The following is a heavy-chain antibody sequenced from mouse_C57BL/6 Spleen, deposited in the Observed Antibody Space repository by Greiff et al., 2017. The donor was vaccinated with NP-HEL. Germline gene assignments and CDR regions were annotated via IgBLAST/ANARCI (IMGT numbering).Heavy chain of an antibody. CDR3: AEEPTVVRGYFDV. J-gene: IGHJ1*03. D-gene: IGHD1-1*01. Sequence: EVMLVESGGDLVKPGGSLKLSCAAAGFTFSSYGMSWVRQTPDKRLEWVATISSGGRYTYYPDSVKGRFTISRDNAKNTLDLQMSSRESEGTAMYDCAEEPTVVRGYFDVWGTGTTVTVSS. CDR1: GFTFSSYG. CDR2: ISSGGRYT. V-gene: IGHV5-6*01.